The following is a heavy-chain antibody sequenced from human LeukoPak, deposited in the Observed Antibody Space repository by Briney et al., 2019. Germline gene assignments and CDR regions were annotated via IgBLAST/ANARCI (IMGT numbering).Heavy chain of an antibody. Sequence: ESGPTLVNPTQTLTLTCTFSGFSLSTSGVGVGWIRQPPGKALEWLALIYWNDDKRYSPSLKSRLTITKDTSKNQVVLTMTNMDPVDTATYYCAHRRRYYDSSGYYGWNWFDPWGQGTLVTVSS. D-gene: IGHD3-22*01. CDR3: AHRRRYYDSSGYYGWNWFDP. V-gene: IGHV2-5*01. J-gene: IGHJ5*02. CDR1: GFSLSTSGVG. CDR2: IYWNDDK.